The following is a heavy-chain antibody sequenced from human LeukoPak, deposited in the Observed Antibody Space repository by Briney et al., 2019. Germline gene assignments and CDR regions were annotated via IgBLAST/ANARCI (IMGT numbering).Heavy chain of an antibody. J-gene: IGHJ4*02. Sequence: GGSLRLSCAASGFTFSSYWMSWVRQAPGKGLEWVSYISSSGYTIHYADSVKGRFTISRDNAKNSLYLQMNSLRAEDTAVYYCARGRDGYNMYHFDYWGQGTLVTVSS. CDR2: ISSSGYTI. CDR1: GFTFSSYW. V-gene: IGHV3-48*04. CDR3: ARGRDGYNMYHFDY. D-gene: IGHD5-24*01.